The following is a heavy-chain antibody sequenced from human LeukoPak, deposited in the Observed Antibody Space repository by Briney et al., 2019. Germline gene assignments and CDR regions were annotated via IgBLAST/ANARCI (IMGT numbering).Heavy chain of an antibody. CDR3: ARVGDDYYDSSGLGDY. V-gene: IGHV5-51*01. Sequence: GESLKISCKGSGYSFTSYWIGWVRQMPGKGLEWMGIIYPGDSDTRYSPSFQGQVTISADKSISTAYLQWSSLKASDTAMYYCARVGDDYYDSSGLGDYWGQGTLVTVSS. CDR1: GYSFTSYW. J-gene: IGHJ4*02. CDR2: IYPGDSDT. D-gene: IGHD3-22*01.